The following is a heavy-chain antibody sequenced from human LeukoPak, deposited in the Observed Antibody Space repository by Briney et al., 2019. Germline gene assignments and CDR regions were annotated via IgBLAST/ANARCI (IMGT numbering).Heavy chain of an antibody. CDR1: GGSISSGSYY. J-gene: IGHJ6*03. V-gene: IGHV4-61*02. CDR2: IYTSGST. Sequence: SQTLSLTCTVSGGSISSGSYYWSWIRQPAGKGLEWIGRIYTSGSTNYNPSLKSRVTMSVDTSKNQFSLKLSSVTAADTAVYYCARTLRYCSSTSCYYYYYYMDVWGKGTTVTVSS. D-gene: IGHD2-2*01. CDR3: ARTLRYCSSTSCYYYYYYMDV.